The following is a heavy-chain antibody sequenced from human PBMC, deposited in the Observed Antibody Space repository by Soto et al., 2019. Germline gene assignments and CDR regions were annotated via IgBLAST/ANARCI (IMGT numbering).Heavy chain of an antibody. CDR2: TVANNDYT. V-gene: IGHV1-18*01. CDR3: ARCSGGTCYASYAFDI. CDR1: GYAFTSFG. J-gene: IGHJ3*02. D-gene: IGHD2-15*01. Sequence: QVQLVQSGIEVKNPGASVKVSCKASGYAFTSFGISWVRQAPGQGLEWMGWTVANNDYTKYAQNLQGRVTLITDTSTSTAYMELRSLMYADTAVYYCARCSGGTCYASYAFDIWGQGTMVTVSS.